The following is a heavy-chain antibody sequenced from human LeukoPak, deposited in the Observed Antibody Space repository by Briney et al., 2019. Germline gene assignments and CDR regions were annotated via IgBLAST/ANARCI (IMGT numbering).Heavy chain of an antibody. V-gene: IGHV3-21*01. CDR3: ARDSGIQLWLCDY. Sequence: RGSLRLSPAASRFTFRSYSTNWVRETPGKRLECVSSISSSSSYIYYADSVKGRFTISGDNAKNQLYLKMSSLRAEDTAVYYCARDSGIQLWLCDYWGQGTLVTVSS. D-gene: IGHD5-18*01. J-gene: IGHJ4*02. CDR2: ISSSSSYI. CDR1: RFTFRSYS.